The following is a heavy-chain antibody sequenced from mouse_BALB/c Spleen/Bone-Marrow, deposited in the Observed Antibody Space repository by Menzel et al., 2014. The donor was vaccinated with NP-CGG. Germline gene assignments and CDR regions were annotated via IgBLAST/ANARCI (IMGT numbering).Heavy chain of an antibody. CDR1: GYTFTDYA. D-gene: IGHD3-2*01. J-gene: IGHJ3*01. CDR2: ISTYSGNT. V-gene: IGHV1-67*01. CDR3: ARGRQLGLRSFAY. Sequence: QVQLKESGPELVRPGVSVKISCKGSGYTFTDYAMHWVKQSHAKSLEWIGVISTYSGNTNYNQKFKGKATMTVDKSSSTAYMELARLTSEDSAIYHCARGRQLGLRSFAYWGQGTLVTVSA.